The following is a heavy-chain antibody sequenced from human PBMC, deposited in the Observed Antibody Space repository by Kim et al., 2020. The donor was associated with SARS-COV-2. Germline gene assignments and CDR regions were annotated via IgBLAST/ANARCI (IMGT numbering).Heavy chain of an antibody. CDR1: GFSFSDYA. CDR3: AKITEAFYISTKPLDY. CDR2: ISIDGSDK. V-gene: IGHV3-30*04. Sequence: GGSLRLSCVGSGFSFSDYAIHWVRQAPGKGLEWVAVISIDGSDKYYGDSVRGRFTISRDNSKNTVYLQMNSLRPEDTAVYYCAKITEAFYISTKPLDYWGQGALVTVSS. J-gene: IGHJ4*02. D-gene: IGHD2-2*02.